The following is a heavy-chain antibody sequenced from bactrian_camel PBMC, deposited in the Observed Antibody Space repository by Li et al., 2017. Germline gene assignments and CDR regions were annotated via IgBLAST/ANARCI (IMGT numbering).Heavy chain of an antibody. CDR3: AAGMREFSPLKDTATIMLSCDNY. D-gene: IGHD4*01. CDR2: LYSSGDFT. CDR1: GVIASRTY. J-gene: IGHJ4*01. Sequence: VQLVESGGGLVQPGGSMRVSCEASGVIASRTYMSWVRLAPGKEREGVARLYSSGDFTYYADSVKGRFTISQDNAKKTLYLQMNDLKPEDTAMYYCAAGMREFSPLKDTATIMLSCDNYWGQGTQVTVS. V-gene: IGHV3S40*01.